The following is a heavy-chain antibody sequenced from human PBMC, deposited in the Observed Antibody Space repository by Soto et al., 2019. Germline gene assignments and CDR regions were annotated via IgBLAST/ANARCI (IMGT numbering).Heavy chain of an antibody. V-gene: IGHV1-69*01. J-gene: IGHJ6*02. CDR1: GGTFSSYA. D-gene: IGHD2-15*01. CDR2: IIPIFGTA. Sequence: QVQLVQSGAEVKKPGSSVKVSCKASGGTFSSYAISWVRQAPGQGLEWMGGIIPIFGTANYAQKFQGRVTITADESTSTDYMELSSLRSEDTAGYYCARDQVEYCSGGSCDTQYYYYGMDVWGQGTTVTVSS. CDR3: ARDQVEYCSGGSCDTQYYYYGMDV.